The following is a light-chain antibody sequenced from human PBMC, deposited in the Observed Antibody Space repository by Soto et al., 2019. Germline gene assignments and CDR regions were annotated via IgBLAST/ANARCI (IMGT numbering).Light chain of an antibody. V-gene: IGKV4-1*01. Sequence: DIVMTQSPDSLAVSLGERATINCKSTQSVLYSSNNKNYLAWYQQKPGQPPKLLIYWASTREFGVPDRFSGSGSGTNFTLTISSLQAEDVAVYYCQQYYNGPLTVGGGTKVDIK. CDR2: WAS. CDR1: QSVLYSSNNKNY. J-gene: IGKJ4*01. CDR3: QQYYNGPLT.